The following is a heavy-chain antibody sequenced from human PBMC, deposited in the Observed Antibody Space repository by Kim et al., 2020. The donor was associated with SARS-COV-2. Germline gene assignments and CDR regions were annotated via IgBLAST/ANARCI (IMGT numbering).Heavy chain of an antibody. Sequence: GGSLRLSCAVSGFTFSSYSMNWVRQAPGKGLEWVSYISSSSSTIYYADSVKGRFTISRDNAKNSLYLQMNSLRDEDTAVYYCARGYGDYSLFYYYYYYIDVCGAGATLTLSS. J-gene: IGHJ6*03. CDR1: GFTFSSYS. D-gene: IGHD4-17*01. CDR3: ARGYGDYSLFYYYYYYIDV. V-gene: IGHV3-48*02. CDR2: ISSSSSTI.